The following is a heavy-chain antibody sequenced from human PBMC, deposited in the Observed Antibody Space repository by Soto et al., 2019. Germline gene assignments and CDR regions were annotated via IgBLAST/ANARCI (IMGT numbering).Heavy chain of an antibody. Sequence: QVQLQESGPGLVKPSGTLSLTCGVSSGSINSSNWWSWVRQAPGQGLEWIGEIYHTGHTNENWSLQSRVTLSVDKSKNQFSPRLASVTAADTAIYFCAMKGPSDDSPFQSWGQGILVTVSS. CDR2: IYHTGHT. CDR1: SGSINSSNW. J-gene: IGHJ4*02. V-gene: IGHV4-4*02. D-gene: IGHD3-16*01. CDR3: AMKGPSDDSPFQS.